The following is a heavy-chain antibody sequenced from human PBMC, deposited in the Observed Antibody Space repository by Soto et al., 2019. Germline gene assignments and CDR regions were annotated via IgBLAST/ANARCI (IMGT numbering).Heavy chain of an antibody. J-gene: IGHJ6*02. CDR1: GFTFDDYT. CDR3: ARSLPMVYEPDYGMDV. CDR2: ISWDGGST. D-gene: IGHD2-8*01. V-gene: IGHV3-43*01. Sequence: GSLRLSCAASGFTFDDYTMHWVRQAPGKGLEWVSLISWDGGSTYYADSVKGRFTISRDNSKNSLYLQMNSLRTEDTALYYCARSLPMVYEPDYGMDVWGQGTTVTVSS.